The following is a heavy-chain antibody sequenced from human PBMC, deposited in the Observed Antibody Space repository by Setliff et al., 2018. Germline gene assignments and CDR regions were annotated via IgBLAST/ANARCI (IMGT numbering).Heavy chain of an antibody. V-gene: IGHV1-24*01. D-gene: IGHD6-13*01. CDR3: ATADVIIAAAGNSKYILDY. CDR2: FDPEDGET. CDR1: GYTLTELS. Sequence: ASVKVSCKVSGYTLTELSMHWVRQAPGKGLEWMGGFDPEDGETIYAQKFQGRVTKTEDTSTDTAYMELSSLRSEDTAVYYCATADVIIAAAGNSKYILDYWGQGTLVTVSS. J-gene: IGHJ4*02.